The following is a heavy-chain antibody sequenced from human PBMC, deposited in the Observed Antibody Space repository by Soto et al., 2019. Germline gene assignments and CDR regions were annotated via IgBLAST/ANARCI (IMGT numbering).Heavy chain of an antibody. CDR2: IIPIFGTA. CDR3: ARGRDLMVYAIPDECYYYGMDV. V-gene: IGHV1-69*13. J-gene: IGHJ6*02. D-gene: IGHD2-8*01. CDR1: GATFSSYA. Sequence: SVKVSCKASGATFSSYAISWVRQAPGQGLEWMGGIIPIFGTANYAQKFQGRVTITADESTSTAYMELSSLRSEDTAVYYCARGRDLMVYAIPDECYYYGMDVWGQGTTVTVCS.